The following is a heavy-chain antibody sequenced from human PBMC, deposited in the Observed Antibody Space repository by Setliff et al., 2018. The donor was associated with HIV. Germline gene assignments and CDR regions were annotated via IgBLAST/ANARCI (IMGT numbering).Heavy chain of an antibody. V-gene: IGHV4-34*01. CDR1: GGSFSGYY. J-gene: IGHJ4*02. Sequence: PSETLSLTCAVYGGSFSGYYWSWIRQAPGKGLEWIGEIDHSGSTNYNPSLKGRVTISVDTSKNHFSLRLTAVTAADTALYYCAKYGPNCRSITCDEGYYFDSWGQGAQVTVSS. CDR2: IDHSGST. D-gene: IGHD2-2*01. CDR3: AKYGPNCRSITCDEGYYFDS.